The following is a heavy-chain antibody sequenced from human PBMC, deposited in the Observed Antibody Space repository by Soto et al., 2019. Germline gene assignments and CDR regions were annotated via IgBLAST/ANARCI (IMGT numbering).Heavy chain of an antibody. D-gene: IGHD4-17*01. CDR3: ARHFPIVGDYVAFDI. Sequence: PSETLSLTCTASGGSISSDYWSWIRQPPGKGLEWIGYIYYSGSTNYNPSLKSRVTISVDTSKNQFSLKLSSVTAADTAVYYCARHFPIVGDYVAFDIWGQGTMVTVSS. J-gene: IGHJ3*02. CDR1: GGSISSDY. CDR2: IYYSGST. V-gene: IGHV4-59*08.